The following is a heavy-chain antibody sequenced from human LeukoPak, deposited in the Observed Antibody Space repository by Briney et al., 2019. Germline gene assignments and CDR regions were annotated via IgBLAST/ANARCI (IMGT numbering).Heavy chain of an antibody. D-gene: IGHD1-26*01. V-gene: IGHV1-18*01. Sequence: ASVKVSYKASGYTFTSYGISWVRQAPGQGLEWMGWISAYNGNTNYAQKLQGRVTMTTDTSTSTAYMELRSLRSDDTAVNYCARHQKWELLYYYYYMDVWGKGTMVTVSS. J-gene: IGHJ6*03. CDR3: ARHQKWELLYYYYYMDV. CDR1: GYTFTSYG. CDR2: ISAYNGNT.